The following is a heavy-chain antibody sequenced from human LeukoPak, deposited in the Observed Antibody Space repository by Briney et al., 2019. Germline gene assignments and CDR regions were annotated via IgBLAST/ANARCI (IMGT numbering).Heavy chain of an antibody. Sequence: SVKVSCRASGGTFSSYAISWVRQAPGQGLEWMGGIIPIFGTANYVQKFQGRVTITADKSTSTAYMELSSLRSEDTAVYYCARVAMRYSRYNWFDPWGQGTLVTVSS. CDR1: GGTFSSYA. CDR2: IIPIFGTA. J-gene: IGHJ5*02. D-gene: IGHD2-2*01. V-gene: IGHV1-69*06. CDR3: ARVAMRYSRYNWFDP.